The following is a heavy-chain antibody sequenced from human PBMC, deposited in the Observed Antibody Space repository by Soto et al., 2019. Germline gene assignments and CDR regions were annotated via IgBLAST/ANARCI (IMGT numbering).Heavy chain of an antibody. CDR1: GFTFSGYY. V-gene: IGHV3-7*01. CDR3: ARGRSDDYFDY. J-gene: IGHJ4*02. CDR2: IKQDGSEK. Sequence: GRSLRLSCAASGFTFSGYYMTWVRQSPGRGLEWVGNIKQDGSEKYYVDSLKGRFSISRDNAKKSLYLQMNSLRVEDTAVYYCARGRSDDYFDYWGQGTLVTVSS. D-gene: IGHD2-15*01.